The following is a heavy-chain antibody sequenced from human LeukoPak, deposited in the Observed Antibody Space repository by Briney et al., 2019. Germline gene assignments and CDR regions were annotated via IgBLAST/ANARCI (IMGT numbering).Heavy chain of an antibody. V-gene: IGHV3-23*01. J-gene: IGHJ4*02. D-gene: IGHD2-2*01. Sequence: GGSLRLSCEVPGLTLRSFAMSWVRQPAGKGLEWVSAISGDGGSTEYADSVKGRFTISRDNSKNTVYLQMNSLRAGDTALYYCAAMTTAAANAFFYWGRGTVVTVSA. CDR1: GLTLRSFA. CDR2: ISGDGGST. CDR3: AAMTTAAANAFFY.